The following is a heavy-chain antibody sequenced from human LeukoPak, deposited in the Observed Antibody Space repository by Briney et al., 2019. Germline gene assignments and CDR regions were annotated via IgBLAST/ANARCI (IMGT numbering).Heavy chain of an antibody. CDR2: ISSSGSTI. Sequence: GGSLRLSCAASGFTFSSYEMNWVRQAPGKGLEWVSYISSSGSTIYYADSVKGRFTISRDNAKNSLHLQMNSLRAEDTAVYYCARVRGRDILTGYDYWGQGTLVTVSS. CDR3: ARVRGRDILTGYDY. J-gene: IGHJ4*02. D-gene: IGHD3-9*01. V-gene: IGHV3-48*03. CDR1: GFTFSSYE.